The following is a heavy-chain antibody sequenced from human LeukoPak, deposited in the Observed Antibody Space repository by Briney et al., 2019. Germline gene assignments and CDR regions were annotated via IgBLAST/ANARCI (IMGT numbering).Heavy chain of an antibody. CDR2: IYYSGST. V-gene: IGHV4-59*01. CDR1: GGSISSYY. J-gene: IGHJ4*02. D-gene: IGHD3-9*01. Sequence: SETLSLTCTVSGGSISSYYWSWIRQPPGKGLKWIGYIYYSGSTNYNPSLKSRVTISVDTSKNQFSLKLSSVTAADTAVYYCARAHILTGYAFDYWGQGTLVTVSS. CDR3: ARAHILTGYAFDY.